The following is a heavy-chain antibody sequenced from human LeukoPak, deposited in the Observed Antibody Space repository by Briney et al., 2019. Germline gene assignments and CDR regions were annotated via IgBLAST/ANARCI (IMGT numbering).Heavy chain of an antibody. CDR2: IYSGGST. CDR3: AQSGRYWYFDL. D-gene: IGHD3-10*01. CDR1: GFTVSSNY. J-gene: IGHJ2*01. V-gene: IGHV3-53*01. Sequence: GGSLRLSCAASGFTVSSNYMSWVRQAPGKGLEWVSVIYSGGSTYYADSVKGRFTISRDNCKNTLYLQMNRLRAEDTAVYYCAQSGRYWYFDLWGRGTLVTVSS.